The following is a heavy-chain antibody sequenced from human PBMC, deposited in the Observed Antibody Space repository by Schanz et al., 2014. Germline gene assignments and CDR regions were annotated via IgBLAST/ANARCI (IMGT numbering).Heavy chain of an antibody. CDR2: IIPITGIT. V-gene: IGHV1-69*02. J-gene: IGHJ4*02. CDR3: ARSNYYDNSDYYNSFDY. D-gene: IGHD3-22*01. CDR1: GGTFSSYT. Sequence: QLQLVQSGAEVKKPGSSVKVSCKLSGGTFSSYTISWMRQAPGQGLEWMGKIIPITGITNYAQKLQGRVTMTTDTSTSTAYMELRSLRSDDTAVYYCARSNYYDNSDYYNSFDYWGQGSLVTVSS.